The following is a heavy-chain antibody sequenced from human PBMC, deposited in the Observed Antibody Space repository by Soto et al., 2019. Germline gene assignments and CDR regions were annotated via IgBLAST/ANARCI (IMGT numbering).Heavy chain of an antibody. CDR1: GYTFTRYD. CDR2: MNPNSGNT. V-gene: IGHV1-8*01. J-gene: IGHJ6*02. CDR3: ARGRSYSYIKNYYYGMDV. D-gene: IGHD5-18*01. Sequence: QVQLVQSGAEVKTPGASVKVSCKASGYTFTRYDINWGRQATGQGLEWMGWMNPNSGNTGYAQKFQGRVNMTRNTSISTAYMELSRLRSEDTAVYYCARGRSYSYIKNYYYGMDVWGQGTTVTVSS.